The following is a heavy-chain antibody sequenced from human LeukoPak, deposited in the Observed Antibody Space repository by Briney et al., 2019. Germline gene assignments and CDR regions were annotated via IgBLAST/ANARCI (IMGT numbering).Heavy chain of an antibody. CDR1: GFTFSSFV. CDR3: AKVTYYFGSGTYHFPDY. J-gene: IGHJ4*02. D-gene: IGHD3-10*01. Sequence: GGSLRLSCAASGFTFSSFVMSWVRQAPGKGLEWVSTISGSGGSTYYADSVKGRFTISRVNSKSTLSLQMNGLRADDTAIYYCAKVTYYFGSGTYHFPDYWGQGILLTVSS. V-gene: IGHV3-23*01. CDR2: ISGSGGST.